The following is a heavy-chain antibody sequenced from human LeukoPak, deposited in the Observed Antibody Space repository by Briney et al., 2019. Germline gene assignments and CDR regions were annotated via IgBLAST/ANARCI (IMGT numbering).Heavy chain of an antibody. CDR3: ARDYCSSTSCHLDWFDP. J-gene: IGHJ5*02. D-gene: IGHD2-2*01. CDR1: GYTFSNYD. V-gene: IGHV1-8*01. Sequence: ASVKVSCKASGYTFSNYDINWVRQATGQGLEWMGWMNPNSGNTGYAQKFQGRVTITRNTSISTAYMELSSLRSEDTAVYYCARDYCSSTSCHLDWFDPWGQGTLVTVSS. CDR2: MNPNSGNT.